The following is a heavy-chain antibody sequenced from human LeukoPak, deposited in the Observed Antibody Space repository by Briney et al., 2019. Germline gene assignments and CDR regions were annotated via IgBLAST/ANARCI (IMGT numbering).Heavy chain of an antibody. CDR3: ARGDSSGYYSAAFDI. V-gene: IGHV3-33*01. J-gene: IGHJ3*02. CDR2: IWYDGINK. CDR1: GFTLSSYG. Sequence: GGSLRLSCAASGFTLSSYGMHWVRQAPGKGLEWVAVIWYDGINKYYEDSVKGRFTISRDNSKNTLHLQMNTLRAEDTAVYYCARGDSSGYYSAAFDIWGQGTMVTASS. D-gene: IGHD3-22*01.